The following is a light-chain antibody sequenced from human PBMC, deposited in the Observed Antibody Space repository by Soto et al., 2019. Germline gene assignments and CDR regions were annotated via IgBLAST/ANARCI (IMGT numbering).Light chain of an antibody. CDR1: SSDVGGYNY. CDR2: EVS. V-gene: IGLV2-8*01. CDR3: SSYAGSNTYV. Sequence: QSALTQPPSASGSPGQSVTISCTGTSSDVGGYNYVSWYQHHPGKAPKLMIYEVSKRPSGVPDRLSGSKSGNSASLTVSGLQAEDEADYYCSSYAGSNTYVFGTGTKLTVL. J-gene: IGLJ1*01.